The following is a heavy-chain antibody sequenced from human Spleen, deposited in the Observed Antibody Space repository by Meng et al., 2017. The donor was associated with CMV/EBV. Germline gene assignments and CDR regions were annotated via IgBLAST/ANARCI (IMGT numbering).Heavy chain of an antibody. V-gene: IGHV4-34*01. CDR2: INHSGST. CDR3: ARAAQHGSIFGVVIIGPQRWFDP. J-gene: IGHJ5*02. CDR1: GGSFSGYY. Sequence: SETLSLTCAVYGGSFSGYYWSWIRQPPGKGLEWIREINHSGSTNYNPSLKSRVTISVDTSKNQFSLKLSSVTAADTAVYYCARAAQHGSIFGVVIIGPQRWFDPWGQGTLVTVSS. D-gene: IGHD3-3*01.